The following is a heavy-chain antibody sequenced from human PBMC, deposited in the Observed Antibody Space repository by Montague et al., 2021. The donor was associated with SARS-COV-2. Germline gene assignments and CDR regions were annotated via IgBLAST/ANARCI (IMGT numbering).Heavy chain of an antibody. CDR3: AKGGERITMIVVVITLADFDY. Sequence: SLRLSCAASGFTFSSYAMSWVRQAPGKGLEWVSGISDSGGSTYYADSVKGRFTIFRDNSKNTLYLQMNSLRAEDTAVYYCAKGGERITMIVVVITLADFDYWGQGTLVTVSS. J-gene: IGHJ4*02. CDR2: ISDSGGST. CDR1: GFTFSSYA. V-gene: IGHV3-23*01. D-gene: IGHD3-22*01.